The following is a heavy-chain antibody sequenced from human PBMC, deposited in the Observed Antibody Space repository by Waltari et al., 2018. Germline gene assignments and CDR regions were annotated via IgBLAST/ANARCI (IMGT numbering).Heavy chain of an antibody. CDR3: AKNTYYDFWSGYYTPFDY. CDR1: GFTFSSYA. V-gene: IGHV3-23*01. Sequence: EVQLLESGGGWVQPGGSLRLSCSASGFTFSSYAMSWVRQAPGTGLEWVSALSGSGGSTYYADAVKGRFTISRDNSKNTLYLQMNSLRAEDTAVYYCAKNTYYDFWSGYYTPFDYWGQGTLVTVSS. D-gene: IGHD3-3*01. CDR2: LSGSGGST. J-gene: IGHJ4*02.